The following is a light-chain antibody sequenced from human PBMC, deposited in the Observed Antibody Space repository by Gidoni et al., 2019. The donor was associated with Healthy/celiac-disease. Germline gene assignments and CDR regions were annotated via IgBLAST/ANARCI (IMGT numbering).Light chain of an antibody. Sequence: QSALTQPASVSGSPGQSITISCTGTSSDVGGYNSVSWYQQHPGTAPKLMIYDVSNRPPGVSNRFSGSKSGNTASLTISGLQAEDEADYYCSSYTSSSTRVFGGGTKLTVL. CDR1: SSDVGGYNS. V-gene: IGLV2-14*01. J-gene: IGLJ2*01. CDR3: SSYTSSSTRV. CDR2: DVS.